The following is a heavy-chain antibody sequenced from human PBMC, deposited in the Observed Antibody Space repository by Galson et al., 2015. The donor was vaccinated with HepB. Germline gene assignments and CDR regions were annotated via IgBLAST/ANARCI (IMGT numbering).Heavy chain of an antibody. D-gene: IGHD3-9*01. CDR3: ARDRGDILRYFDWYERFDY. Sequence: SVKVSCKASGYTFTNFGISWVRRAPGHGLEWMGWSSTYNGNTDYAQNLQGRVTMTTDTSTSTAYMELRSLRSDDTAVYYCARDRGDILRYFDWYERFDYWGQGTLVSVSS. CDR1: GYTFTNFG. J-gene: IGHJ4*02. CDR2: SSTYNGNT. V-gene: IGHV1-18*01.